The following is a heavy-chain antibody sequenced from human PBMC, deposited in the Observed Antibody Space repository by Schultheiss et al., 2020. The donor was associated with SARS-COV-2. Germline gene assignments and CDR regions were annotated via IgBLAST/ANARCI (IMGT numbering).Heavy chain of an antibody. CDR3: ARHGLAPDPRYGMDV. Sequence: SETLSLTCTVSGGSISSYYWSWIRQPPGKGLEWIGYIYYSGSTNYNPSLKSRVTISVDTSKNQFSLKLSSVTAADTAVYYCARHGLAPDPRYGMDVWGQVTTVTVSS. CDR1: GGSISSYY. D-gene: IGHD3-3*02. V-gene: IGHV4-59*08. J-gene: IGHJ6*02. CDR2: IYYSGST.